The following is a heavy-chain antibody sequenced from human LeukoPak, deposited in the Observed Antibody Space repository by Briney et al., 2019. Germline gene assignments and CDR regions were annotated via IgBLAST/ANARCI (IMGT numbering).Heavy chain of an antibody. CDR1: GFTFSSYW. CDR2: INQDGTEK. CDR3: ARGPLIAAAGTW. D-gene: IGHD6-13*01. Sequence: GGSLRLSCAASGFTFSSYWMSWVSQAPGEGLEWVAKINQDGTEKAYVDSVRGRFTISRDNAKNSLFLQMNSLRAEDTAVYYCARGPLIAAAGTWWGQGTLVTVSS. J-gene: IGHJ4*02. V-gene: IGHV3-7*03.